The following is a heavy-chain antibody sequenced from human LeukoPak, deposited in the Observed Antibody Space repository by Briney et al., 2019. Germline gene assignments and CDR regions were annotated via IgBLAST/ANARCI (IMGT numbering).Heavy chain of an antibody. CDR3: ARERGEYQLLYHPFVD. Sequence: SSQTLSLTCTVSGGSISSGSYYWSWIRQPAGKGLEWIGRIYTSGSTNYNPSLKSRVTISVDTSKNQFSLKLSSVTAADTAVYYCARERGEYQLLYHPFVDWGQGTLVTVSS. V-gene: IGHV4-61*02. D-gene: IGHD2-2*02. J-gene: IGHJ4*02. CDR1: GGSISSGSYY. CDR2: IYTSGST.